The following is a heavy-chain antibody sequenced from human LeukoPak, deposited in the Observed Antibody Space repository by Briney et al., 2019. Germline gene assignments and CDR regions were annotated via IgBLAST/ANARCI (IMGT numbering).Heavy chain of an antibody. V-gene: IGHV1-69*13. CDR3: ARRRGYSYGSLDY. D-gene: IGHD5-18*01. CDR1: GGTFTSYA. J-gene: IGHJ4*02. CDR2: IIPIFGTA. Sequence: GASVKVSCKASGGTFTSYAISWVRQAPGQGLEWMGGIIPIFGTANYAQKFQGRVTITAVESTSTAYMELSSLTSEDTAVYYCARRRGYSYGSLDYWGQGTLVTVSS.